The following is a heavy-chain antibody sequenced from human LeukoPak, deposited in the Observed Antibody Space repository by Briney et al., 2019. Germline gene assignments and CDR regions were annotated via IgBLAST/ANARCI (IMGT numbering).Heavy chain of an antibody. Sequence: GGSLRLSCAASGFSFSSYVMSWVRQAPGKGLEWVSYISSGSNTIYYADSVKGRFTISRDNAKNSLYLQMNSLRAEDTAVYYCAREAISVRGVIIPDYWGQGTLVTVSS. CDR1: GFSFSSYV. CDR3: AREAISVRGVIIPDY. J-gene: IGHJ4*02. V-gene: IGHV3-48*04. D-gene: IGHD3-10*01. CDR2: ISSGSNTI.